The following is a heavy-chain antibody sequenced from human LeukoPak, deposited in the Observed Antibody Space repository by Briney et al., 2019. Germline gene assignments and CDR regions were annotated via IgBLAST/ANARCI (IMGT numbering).Heavy chain of an antibody. CDR1: GGSISSSSYY. Sequence: SETLSLTCTVSGGSISSSSYYWGWIRQPPGRGLEWIGSIYYSGSTYYNPSLKSRVTISVDTSKNQFSLKLSSVTAADTAVYYCARRAAAESSYYFDYWGQGTLVTVSS. CDR2: IYYSGST. D-gene: IGHD6-13*01. J-gene: IGHJ4*02. V-gene: IGHV4-39*07. CDR3: ARRAAAESSYYFDY.